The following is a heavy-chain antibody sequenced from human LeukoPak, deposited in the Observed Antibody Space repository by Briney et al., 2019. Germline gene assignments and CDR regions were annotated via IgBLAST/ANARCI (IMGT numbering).Heavy chain of an antibody. CDR1: GYTFINYD. V-gene: IGHV1-18*04. J-gene: IGHJ4*02. D-gene: IGHD3-16*01. CDR2: ISVYNGNT. Sequence: GASVKVSCKASGYTFINYDITWVRQAPGQGLEWMAWISVYNGNTIYAQKLQDRVTLTTDTSTSTAHMELRSLRSDDTALYYCARGGDVRSLDYWGQGTLVTVSS. CDR3: ARGGDVRSLDY.